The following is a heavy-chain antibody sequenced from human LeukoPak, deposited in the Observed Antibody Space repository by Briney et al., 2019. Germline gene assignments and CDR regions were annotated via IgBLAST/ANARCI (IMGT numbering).Heavy chain of an antibody. CDR1: GGSISSGGYS. J-gene: IGHJ2*01. V-gene: IGHV4-30-2*01. CDR3: ARGVVLWFGAPVPPYWYFDL. D-gene: IGHD3-10*01. CDR2: IYHSGST. Sequence: PSETLSLTCAVSGGSISSGGYSWSWIRQPPGKGLEWIGYIYHSGSTYYNPSLKSRVTISVDRSKNQFSLKLSSVTAADTAVYYCARGVVLWFGAPVPPYWYFDLWGRGTLVTVSS.